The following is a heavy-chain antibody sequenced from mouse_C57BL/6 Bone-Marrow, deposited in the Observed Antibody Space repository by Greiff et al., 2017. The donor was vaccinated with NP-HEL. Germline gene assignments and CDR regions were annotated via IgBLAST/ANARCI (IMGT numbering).Heavy chain of an antibody. D-gene: IGHD2-3*01. CDR1: GYTFTSYW. Sequence: QVHVKQPGAELVKPGASVKLSCKASGYTFTSYWMQWVKQRPGQGLEWIGEIDPSDSYTNYNQKFKGKATLTVDTSSSTAYMQLSSLTSEDSAVYYCARYARDGYSTMDYWGQGTSVTVSS. J-gene: IGHJ4*01. V-gene: IGHV1-50*01. CDR2: IDPSDSYT. CDR3: ARYARDGYSTMDY.